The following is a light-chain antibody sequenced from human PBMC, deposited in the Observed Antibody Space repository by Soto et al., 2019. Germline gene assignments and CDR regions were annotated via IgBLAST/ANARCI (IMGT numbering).Light chain of an antibody. V-gene: IGKV3-20*01. CDR2: GAS. Sequence: EIVMTQSPATLSVSPGERATLSCMASQSIRSNLAWYQQRPCQAPRLLMYGASTRADGIPDRFSGSGSGTDFTLTISRLEPEDFAVYYCQQYGSSRSITFGQGTRLEIK. CDR3: QQYGSSRSIT. CDR1: QSIRSN. J-gene: IGKJ5*01.